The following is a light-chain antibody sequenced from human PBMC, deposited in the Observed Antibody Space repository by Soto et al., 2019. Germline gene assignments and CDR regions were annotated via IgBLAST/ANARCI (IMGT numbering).Light chain of an antibody. CDR3: CSYAGSYTYYV. J-gene: IGLJ1*01. CDR2: DVS. CDR1: SSDVGGYNY. Sequence: QSVLTQPRSVSGSPGQSVTISCTGTSSDVGGYNYVSWYQQHPGKAPKVMIYDVSKRPSGVPDRFSGSKSGNTASLTISGLQAEDEADYYCCSYAGSYTYYVFGTGTKSPS. V-gene: IGLV2-11*01.